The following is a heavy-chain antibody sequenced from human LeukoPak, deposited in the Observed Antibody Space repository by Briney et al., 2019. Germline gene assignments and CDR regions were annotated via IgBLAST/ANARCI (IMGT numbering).Heavy chain of an antibody. D-gene: IGHD2-15*01. V-gene: IGHV3-21*01. CDR1: GFTFSSYR. J-gene: IGHJ4*02. Sequence: GGSLRLSCAASGFTFSSYRMNWVRQAPGKGLGWVSSISSSSDYIYYADSMKGRFTISRDNAKNSLYLQMNSLRAEDTAVYYCANTYCSGGSCYWAFDYWGQGTLVTVSS. CDR3: ANTYCSGGSCYWAFDY. CDR2: ISSSSDYI.